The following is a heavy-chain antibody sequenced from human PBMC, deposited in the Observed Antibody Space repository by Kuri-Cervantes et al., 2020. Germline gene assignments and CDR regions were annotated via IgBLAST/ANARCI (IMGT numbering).Heavy chain of an antibody. Sequence: GESLKISCAASGFTFSSYGMYWVRQAPGKGLEWVAIIWYDGSNKYYADSVKGRFTISRDNSKNTLYLQMNSLRAEDTAVYYCARDRQAAYMDVWGKGTTVTVSS. CDR2: IWYDGSNK. CDR3: ARDRQAAYMDV. D-gene: IGHD6-25*01. J-gene: IGHJ6*03. CDR1: GFTFSSYG. V-gene: IGHV3-33*01.